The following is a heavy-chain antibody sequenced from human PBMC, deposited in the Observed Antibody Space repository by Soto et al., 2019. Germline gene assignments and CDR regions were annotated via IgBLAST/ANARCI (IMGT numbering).Heavy chain of an antibody. V-gene: IGHV4-59*01. CDR3: ARDRRITGTTYPTGAFDI. CDR1: GGSISSYY. CDR2: IYYSGST. J-gene: IGHJ3*02. Sequence: SETLSLTCTVSGGSISSYYWSWIRQPPGKGLEWIGYIYYSGSTNYNPSLKSRVTISVDTSKNQFSLKLSSVTAADTAVYYCARDRRITGTTYPTGAFDIWGQGTMVTVSS. D-gene: IGHD1-7*01.